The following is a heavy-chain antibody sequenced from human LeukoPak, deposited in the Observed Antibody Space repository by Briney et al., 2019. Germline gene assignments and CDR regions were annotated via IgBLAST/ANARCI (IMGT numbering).Heavy chain of an antibody. CDR1: GFTFSSYV. CDR3: AKDQWDIVVVPAATDY. CDR2: ISGSGGST. J-gene: IGHJ4*02. Sequence: GGSLRLSCAASGFTFSSYVMSWVRQAPGKGLEWVSAISGSGGSTYYADSVKGRFTISRDNSKNTLYLQMNSLRAEDTAVYYCAKDQWDIVVVPAATDYWGQGTLVTVSS. D-gene: IGHD2-2*01. V-gene: IGHV3-23*01.